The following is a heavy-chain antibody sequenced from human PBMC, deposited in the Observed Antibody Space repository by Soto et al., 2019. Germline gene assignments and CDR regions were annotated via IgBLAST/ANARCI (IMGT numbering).Heavy chain of an antibody. J-gene: IGHJ4*02. CDR1: GISTSSYW. D-gene: IGHD5-18*01. CDR3: VTGYHSDY. CDR2: IKKDGSVK. Sequence: EEQLVESGGALVRPGESLRLSCAASGISTSSYWMGWVRQAPGRGLEWVASIKKDGSVKYYMDSLKGRFTISRDNALNSLYLQMNSLRAEDTAVYFCVTGYHSDYWGQGTLVTVSS. V-gene: IGHV3-7*03.